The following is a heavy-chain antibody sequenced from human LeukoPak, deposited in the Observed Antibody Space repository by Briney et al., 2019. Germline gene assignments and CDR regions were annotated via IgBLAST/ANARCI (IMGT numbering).Heavy chain of an antibody. CDR3: ARDIRDSSGWTSFDY. D-gene: IGHD6-19*01. J-gene: IGHJ4*02. Sequence: PGGSLRLSCAASGFTFSDYYMSWIRQAPGKGLEWVSYISSSGSTIYYADSVKGRFTISRDNAKNSLYLQMNSLRAEDTAVYYCARDIRDSSGWTSFDYWGQGTLVTVSS. CDR1: GFTFSDYY. CDR2: ISSSGSTI. V-gene: IGHV3-11*04.